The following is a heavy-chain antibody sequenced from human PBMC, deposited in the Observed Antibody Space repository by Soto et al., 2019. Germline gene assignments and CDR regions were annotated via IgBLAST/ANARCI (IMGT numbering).Heavy chain of an antibody. CDR2: IFSSGTT. J-gene: IGHJ6*02. Sequence: SETLSLTCTVSGDSISSGNKYWSWIRQAPGKGLEWIGYIFSSGTTYYNPSLKSRLTMSLDTSQNQFSLRLASVADADSAVYYCARVPSPFDYYYAMDVWGQGTTVTVSS. V-gene: IGHV4-30-4*01. CDR3: ARVPSPFDYYYAMDV. D-gene: IGHD3-16*01. CDR1: GDSISSGNKY.